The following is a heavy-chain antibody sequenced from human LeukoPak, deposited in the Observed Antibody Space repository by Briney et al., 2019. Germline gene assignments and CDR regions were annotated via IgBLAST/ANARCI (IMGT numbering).Heavy chain of an antibody. V-gene: IGHV3-30*18. Sequence: GGSLRLSCAASGFTFSSYGMHWVRQAPGKGLEWVAVISYDGSNKYYADSVKGRFIISRDNSKNTLYLQMDSLRAEDTAVYYCAKVGSGSCYWGQGTLVTVSS. CDR1: GFTFSSYG. J-gene: IGHJ4*02. D-gene: IGHD1-26*01. CDR3: AKVGSGSCY. CDR2: ISYDGSNK.